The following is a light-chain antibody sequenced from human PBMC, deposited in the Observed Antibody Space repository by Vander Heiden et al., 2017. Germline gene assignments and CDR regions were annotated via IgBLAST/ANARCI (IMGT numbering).Light chain of an antibody. CDR1: QSLLHRNGYNY. CDR3: MQALQTLTIT. J-gene: IGKJ5*01. V-gene: IGKV2-28*01. Sequence: DIVMTQSPLSLPVTPGEPASIPCRSSQSLLHRNGYNYLDWYLQKPGQSPQLLIYLGSNRAAGVPDGFSGSGSGTDFTLKISRGEAEDVGVYYCMQALQTLTITFGQGTRLEIK. CDR2: LGS.